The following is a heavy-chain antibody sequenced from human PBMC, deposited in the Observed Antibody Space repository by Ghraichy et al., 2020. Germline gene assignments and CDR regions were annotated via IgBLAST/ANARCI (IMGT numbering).Heavy chain of an antibody. Sequence: GGSLRLSCAASGFTFSHYALTWVRQAAGKGLEWLSAIDGSGGTYYGDSVKGRFTISRDSSRNTVYLQINSLRADDTAVYFCAKSLDGYNPFDHWGQGTLVTVSS. CDR2: IDGSGGT. CDR3: AKSLDGYNPFDH. J-gene: IGHJ4*02. V-gene: IGHV3-23*01. D-gene: IGHD5-24*01. CDR1: GFTFSHYA.